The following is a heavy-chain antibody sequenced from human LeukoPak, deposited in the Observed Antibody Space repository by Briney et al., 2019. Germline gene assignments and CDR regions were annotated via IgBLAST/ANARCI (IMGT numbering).Heavy chain of an antibody. D-gene: IGHD3-22*01. Sequence: SETLSLTCTVSGGSISSASYFWGWIRQPPGKGLEWIGTIYYSGSTNYNASLKSRVTISVDTSKNQFSLKLSSVTAADTAVYYCARTWDYYDSSGPRRYGMDVWGQGTTVTVSS. CDR1: GGSISSASYF. V-gene: IGHV4-39*01. CDR3: ARTWDYYDSSGPRRYGMDV. J-gene: IGHJ6*02. CDR2: IYYSGST.